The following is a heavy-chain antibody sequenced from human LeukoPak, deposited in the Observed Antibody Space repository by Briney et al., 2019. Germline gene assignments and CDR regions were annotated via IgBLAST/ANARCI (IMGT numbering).Heavy chain of an antibody. Sequence: GGSLRLSCAASGFTFSSYGMHWVRQAPAKGLEWLAFIRYDETKTFYGDSVKGRFTISRDNSKNTLYLQMNSLRAEDTAVYYCARGRMDVWGKGTTVTVSS. CDR2: IRYDETKT. CDR1: GFTFSSYG. CDR3: ARGRMDV. V-gene: IGHV3-30*02. J-gene: IGHJ6*03.